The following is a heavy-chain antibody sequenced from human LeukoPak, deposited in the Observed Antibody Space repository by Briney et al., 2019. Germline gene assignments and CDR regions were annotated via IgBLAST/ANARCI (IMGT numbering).Heavy chain of an antibody. D-gene: IGHD4-17*01. CDR1: GFTFSTYW. V-gene: IGHV3-7*01. CDR3: ARGESTVTPGWFDP. J-gene: IGHJ5*02. Sequence: GGSLRLSCAASGFTFSTYWMTWVRQAPGKGLEWVANIKQDGSEKYYVDSVKGRFTISRDNANNSLYLQMNSLRADDTAVYYCARGESTVTPGWFDPWGHGTLVTVSS. CDR2: IKQDGSEK.